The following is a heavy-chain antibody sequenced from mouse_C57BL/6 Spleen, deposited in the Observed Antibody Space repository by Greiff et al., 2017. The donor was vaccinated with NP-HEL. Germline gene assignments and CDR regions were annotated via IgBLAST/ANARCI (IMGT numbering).Heavy chain of an antibody. J-gene: IGHJ4*01. Sequence: EVKLVESGGGLVKPGGSLKLSCAASGFTFSSYAMSWVRQTPEKRLEWVATISDGGSYTYYPDNVKGRFIISRDNAKNNLYLQMSHLKSEDTAMYYCARERRYYCSSPSAMDYWGQGTSVTVSS. CDR3: ARERRYYCSSPSAMDY. CDR1: GFTFSSYA. V-gene: IGHV5-4*01. D-gene: IGHD1-1*01. CDR2: ISDGGSYT.